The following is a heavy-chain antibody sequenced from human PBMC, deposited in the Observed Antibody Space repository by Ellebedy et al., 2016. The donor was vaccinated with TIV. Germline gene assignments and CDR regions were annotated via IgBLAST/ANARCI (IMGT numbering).Heavy chain of an antibody. CDR3: ASQGGAYGGLGYFDF. CDR1: GGSISSGGYY. D-gene: IGHD4-23*01. V-gene: IGHV4-31*03. J-gene: IGHJ4*02. CDR2: IYYSGST. Sequence: SETLSLTXTVSGGSISSGGYYWSWIRQHPGKGLEWIGYIYYSGSTYYNPSLKSRVSISVDTSNNQFSLKLSFVTAADTAVYYCASQGGAYGGLGYFDFWGQGTLVTVSS.